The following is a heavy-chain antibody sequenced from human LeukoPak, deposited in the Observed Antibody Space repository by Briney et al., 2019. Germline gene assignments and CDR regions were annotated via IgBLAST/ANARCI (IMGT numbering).Heavy chain of an antibody. V-gene: IGHV1-46*01. D-gene: IGHD2-2*01. CDR1: GYTFTSYY. CDR3: ARGLVVPAAMGYYYYYYMDV. Sequence: WASVKVSCKASGYTFTSYYMHWVRQAPGQGLEWMGIINPSGGSTSYAQKFQGRVTMTRDTSTSTVYMELSSLRAEDTAVYYCARGLVVPAAMGYYYYYYMDVWGKGTTVTVSS. J-gene: IGHJ6*03. CDR2: INPSGGST.